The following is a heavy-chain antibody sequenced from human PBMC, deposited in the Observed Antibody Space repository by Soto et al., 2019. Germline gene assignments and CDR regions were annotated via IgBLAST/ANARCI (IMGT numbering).Heavy chain of an antibody. CDR2: ITGSGGST. Sequence: PGGSLRLSCAASGFTFSSYGMHWVRQAPGKGLEWVSGITGSGGSTYYADSVNGRFTISRDNSKNTLYMQMNSLRAADTAVYYCAKDLLENYYYYYMDVWGKGTTVTVSS. V-gene: IGHV3-23*01. D-gene: IGHD1-26*01. J-gene: IGHJ6*03. CDR1: GFTFSSYG. CDR3: AKDLLENYYYYYMDV.